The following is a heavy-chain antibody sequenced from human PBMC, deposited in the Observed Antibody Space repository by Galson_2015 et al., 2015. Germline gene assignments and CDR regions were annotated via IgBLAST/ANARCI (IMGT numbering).Heavy chain of an antibody. Sequence: SLSVSYADSRLTVHNHYRCWLLLAPGAGLEWASVAYTGRTQYYHQPVTGRHMTFRDTSKNTLELQLTSLRVEDSALYFCARGAGAAAGEWGRGTLVTVSS. V-gene: IGHV3-53*01. D-gene: IGHD6-13*01. J-gene: IGHJ4*01. CDR3: ARGAGAAAGE. CDR1: RLTVHNHY. CDR2: AYTGRTQ.